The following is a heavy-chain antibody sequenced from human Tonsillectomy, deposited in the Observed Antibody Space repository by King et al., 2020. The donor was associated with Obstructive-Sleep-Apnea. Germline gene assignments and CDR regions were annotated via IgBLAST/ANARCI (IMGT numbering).Heavy chain of an antibody. CDR2: IYDSGST. D-gene: IGHD3-22*01. J-gene: IGHJ4*02. Sequence: VQLQESGPGLVKPSETLSLTCTVSDGSISRYYWSWIRQPPGKGLEWIGYIYDSGSTNYNPALKSRVTISVDTSKNQISLKLSSVTAADAAVYYCARVTGYYYPFDYWGQGTLVTVSS. V-gene: IGHV4-59*08. CDR3: ARVTGYYYPFDY. CDR1: DGSISRYY.